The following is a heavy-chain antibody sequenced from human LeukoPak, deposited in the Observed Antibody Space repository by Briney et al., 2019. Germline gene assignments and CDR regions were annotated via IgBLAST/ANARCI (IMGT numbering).Heavy chain of an antibody. CDR1: GGSISSYY. V-gene: IGHV4-4*07. D-gene: IGHD3-10*01. Sequence: SETLSPTCTVSGGSISSYYWSWIRQPAGKGLEWIGRIYTSGSTNYNPSLKSRVTMSVDTSKNQFSLKLSSVTAADTAVYYCARDDYCGSGSPNDAFDIWGQGTMVTVSS. CDR3: ARDDYCGSGSPNDAFDI. J-gene: IGHJ3*02. CDR2: IYTSGST.